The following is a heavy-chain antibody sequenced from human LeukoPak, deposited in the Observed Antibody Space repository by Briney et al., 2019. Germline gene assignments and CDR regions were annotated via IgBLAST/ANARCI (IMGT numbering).Heavy chain of an antibody. D-gene: IGHD1-1*01. CDR3: ARVAGTTRGDY. Sequence: GESLKISCKGSGYSFTSSWISWVRQMPGKGLEWVGRIDPSDSYTNYSPSFQGHVTISADKSISTAYLQWSSLKASDTAIYYCARVAGTTRGDYWGQGTLVTVSS. V-gene: IGHV5-10-1*01. CDR1: GYSFTSSW. CDR2: IDPSDSYT. J-gene: IGHJ4*02.